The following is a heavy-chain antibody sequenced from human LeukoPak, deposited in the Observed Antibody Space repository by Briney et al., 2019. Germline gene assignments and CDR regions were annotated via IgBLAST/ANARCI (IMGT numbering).Heavy chain of an antibody. V-gene: IGHV3-30*02. CDR2: IHYDGSIL. Sequence: GGSLRLSCAASGSTFSSHGMHWVRQAPGKGLEWVAAIHYDGSILYYPDSVKGRFTISRDDSKNTLYLQMNSLRAEDTALYYCAKDRMGAYVTVPDTWGQGTLVTASS. D-gene: IGHD5-12*01. CDR1: GSTFSSHG. J-gene: IGHJ5*02. CDR3: AKDRMGAYVTVPDT.